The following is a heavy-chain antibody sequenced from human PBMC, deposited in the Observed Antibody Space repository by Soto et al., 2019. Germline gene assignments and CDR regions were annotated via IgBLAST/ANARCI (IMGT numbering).Heavy chain of an antibody. CDR3: ASELPPIDF. CDR2: ISAYNGNT. CDR1: GYTFTNYA. Sequence: QVQLVQSGAEVKKPGASVKVSCKASGYTFTNYAISWVRQAPGQGLEWMGWISAYNGNTNYAQKLQGRVTMTTDTSTGSAYMELRSMTSDDTAVYYCASELPPIDFWGQGTLVTVSS. D-gene: IGHD3-10*01. V-gene: IGHV1-18*01. J-gene: IGHJ4*02.